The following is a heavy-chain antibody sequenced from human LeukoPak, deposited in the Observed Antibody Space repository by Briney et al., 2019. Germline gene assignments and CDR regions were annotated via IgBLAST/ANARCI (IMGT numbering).Heavy chain of an antibody. CDR1: GGTFSSYA. D-gene: IGHD3-10*01. J-gene: IGHJ4*02. V-gene: IGHV1-69*06. CDR2: IIPIFGTA. CDR3: ARLEGYYYGSGSYLGGLDY. Sequence: GASVKVSFKASGGTFSSYAISWVRQAPGQGLEWMGGIIPIFGTANYAQKFQGRVTITADKSTSTAYMELSSLRSEDTAVYYCARLEGYYYGSGSYLGGLDYWGQGTLVTVSS.